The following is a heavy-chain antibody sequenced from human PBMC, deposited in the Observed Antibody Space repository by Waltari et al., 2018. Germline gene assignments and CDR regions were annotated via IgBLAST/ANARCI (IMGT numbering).Heavy chain of an antibody. V-gene: IGHV1-18*01. CDR1: GYVFTNYG. J-gene: IGHJ6*02. Sequence: QVQLVQSETEVKKPGASVKVSCKTSGYVFTNYGITWVRQAPGQGLEWVGWISAYNGNTKYAQQCKGRVTLTTEASTGTAYMDLRNLRSDDSAVYYCARLSVTLSGVVVGSMDVWGQGTTVTVSS. CDR2: ISAYNGNT. D-gene: IGHD3-3*01. CDR3: ARLSVTLSGVVVGSMDV.